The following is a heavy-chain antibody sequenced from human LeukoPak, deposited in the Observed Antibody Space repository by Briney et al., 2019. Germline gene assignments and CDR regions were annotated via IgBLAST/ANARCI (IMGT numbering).Heavy chain of an antibody. CDR1: GFIFSRSA. D-gene: IGHD3-22*01. V-gene: IGHV1-58*01. CDR3: AAGNYYDSSGYYPYAFDI. Sequence: SVKVSCKASGFIFSRSAVQWVRQAGGQRLEWRGWIVVGSGNTNYAQKFQERVTMTRDMSTGTAYMELSSLRSEDTAIYYCAAGNYYDSSGYYPYAFDIWGQGTMVTVSS. J-gene: IGHJ3*02. CDR2: IVVGSGNT.